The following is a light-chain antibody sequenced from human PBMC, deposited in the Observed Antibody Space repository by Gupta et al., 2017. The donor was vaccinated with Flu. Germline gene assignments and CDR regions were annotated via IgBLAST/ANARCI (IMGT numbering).Light chain of an antibody. J-gene: IGLJ2*01. Sequence: SPGKTVTISCTRSSGSIGINYVQWYQQRPGTSPKNVIYEDDQRPSGAPDRFSGSIDRSSNSASLTISGLKTEDEADYYCQSYEVFGGGTKLTVL. CDR3: QSYEV. CDR1: SGSIGINY. CDR2: EDD. V-gene: IGLV6-57*01.